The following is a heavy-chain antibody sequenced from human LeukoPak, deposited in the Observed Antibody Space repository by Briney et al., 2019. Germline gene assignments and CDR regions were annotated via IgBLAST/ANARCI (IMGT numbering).Heavy chain of an antibody. CDR1: GFTFSDYY. J-gene: IGHJ6*02. V-gene: IGHV3-11*01. CDR2: ISSSGSTI. Sequence: PGGSLRLSCAASGFTFSDYYMSWIRQAPGKGLEWVSYISSSGSTIYYADSVKGRFTISRDNAKNSLYLQMNSPRAEDTAVYYCARDGTHDYGDYYYSMDVWGQGTTVTVSS. CDR3: ARDGTHDYGDYYYSMDV. D-gene: IGHD4-17*01.